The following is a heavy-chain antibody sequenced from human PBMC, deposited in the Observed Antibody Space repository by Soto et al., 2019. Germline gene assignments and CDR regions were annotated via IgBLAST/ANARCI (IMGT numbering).Heavy chain of an antibody. D-gene: IGHD6-6*01. CDR3: ARGPPVSSSSGYYYYYGMDV. CDR2: MNPNSGNT. CDR1: GYTFTSYD. J-gene: IGHJ6*02. Sequence: QVQLVQSGAEVKKPGASVKVSCKASGYTFTSYDINWVRQATGQGLEWMGWMNPNSGNTGYAQKFQGRVTMTRNTSISTAYMELSSLRSEDTAVYCCARGPPVSSSSGYYYYYGMDVWGQGTTVTVSS. V-gene: IGHV1-8*01.